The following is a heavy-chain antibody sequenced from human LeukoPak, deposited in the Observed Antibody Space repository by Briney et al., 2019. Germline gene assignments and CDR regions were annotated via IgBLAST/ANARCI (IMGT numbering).Heavy chain of an antibody. Sequence: GTSVKVSCKASGFSFTNSAVQWVRQARGQRLEWIGWIVVGSGNTNYAQKFQERATITRDRSTSTAYLELSSLRSEDTAVYYCAADSRQLQPHDAFDIWGQGTMVTVSS. CDR1: GFSFTNSA. D-gene: IGHD1-1*01. CDR3: AADSRQLQPHDAFDI. J-gene: IGHJ3*02. CDR2: IVVGSGNT. V-gene: IGHV1-58*01.